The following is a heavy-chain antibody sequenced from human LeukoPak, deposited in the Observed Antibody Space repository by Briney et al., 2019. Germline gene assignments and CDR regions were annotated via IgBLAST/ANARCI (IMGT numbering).Heavy chain of an antibody. CDR2: VSNDGRNK. CDR1: GFTFSSYG. Sequence: GGSLRLSCAASGFTFSSYGMQWVRQAPGKGLEWVAVVSNDGRNKFYGDSVKGRFTISRDDSKNTLYLQMTNLRAEDTAVYYCARSRGVSGYDFAYWGQGTLVTVSS. CDR3: ARSRGVSGYDFAY. D-gene: IGHD5-12*01. J-gene: IGHJ4*02. V-gene: IGHV3-30*03.